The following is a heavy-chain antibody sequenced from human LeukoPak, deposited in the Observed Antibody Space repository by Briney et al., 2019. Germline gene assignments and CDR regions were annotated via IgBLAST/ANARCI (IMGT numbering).Heavy chain of an antibody. CDR2: IYYSGST. D-gene: IGHD4-23*01. Sequence: SETLSLTCTVSGGSISSSRYYWGWIRQPPGKGLEWIGNIYYSGSTYYNPSLKSRVTISVDTSKNQFSLKLSSVTAADTAVYYCARQDYDGTDYWGQGTLVTVSS. V-gene: IGHV4-39*01. CDR3: ARQDYDGTDY. CDR1: GGSISSSRYY. J-gene: IGHJ4*02.